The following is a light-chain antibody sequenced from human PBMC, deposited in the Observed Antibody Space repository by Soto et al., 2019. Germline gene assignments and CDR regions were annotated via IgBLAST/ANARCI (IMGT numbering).Light chain of an antibody. Sequence: EIVLTQSPGTLSLSPGERATLSCRASQSVSSDYLAWYQQKPGQAPRLLIYGASSRATGIPDRFRGSGSGTDFTLTIKILEPEDFAVYYCQQYGYLLTFGGGTMVEIK. J-gene: IGKJ4*01. V-gene: IGKV3-20*01. CDR1: QSVSSDY. CDR3: QQYGYLLT. CDR2: GAS.